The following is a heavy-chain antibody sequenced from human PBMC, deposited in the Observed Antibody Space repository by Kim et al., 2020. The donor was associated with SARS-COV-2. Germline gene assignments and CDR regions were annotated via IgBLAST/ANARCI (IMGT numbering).Heavy chain of an antibody. V-gene: IGHV1-46*01. D-gene: IGHD3-9*01. J-gene: IGHJ4*02. CDR3: ATWGHYDILTGYGESLDY. CDR2: INPSGGST. CDR1: GYTFTSYY. Sequence: ASVKVSCKASGYTFTSYYMHWVRQAPGQGLEWMGIINPSGGSTSYAQKFQGRVTMTRDTSTSTVYMELSSLRSEDTAVYYCATWGHYDILTGYGESLDYWGQGTLVTVSS.